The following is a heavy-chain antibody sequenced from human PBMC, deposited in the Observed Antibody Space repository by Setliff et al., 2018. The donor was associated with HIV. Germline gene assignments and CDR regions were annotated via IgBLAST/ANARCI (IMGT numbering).Heavy chain of an antibody. D-gene: IGHD2-21*02. V-gene: IGHV4-59*08. J-gene: IGHJ4*02. Sequence: PSETLSLTFTVSGGSIRSYYWNWIRQPPGKGLESIGHIFDSGSAYSNPSLKSRVTILVDTSRNQFSLSLSSVTAADTAVYYCATFPTTVTALGSNYWGQGTLVTVSS. CDR1: GGSIRSYY. CDR3: ATFPTTVTALGSNY. CDR2: IFDSGSA.